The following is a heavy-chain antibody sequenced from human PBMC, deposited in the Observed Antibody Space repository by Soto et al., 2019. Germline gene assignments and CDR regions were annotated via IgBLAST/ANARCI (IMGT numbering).Heavy chain of an antibody. CDR2: IYPGDSDT. Sequence: GESLKISCKGSGYSFTSYWIGWVRQMPGKGLEWMGIIYPGDSDTRYSPSFQGQVTISADKSISTAYLQWTSLKASDTAMYYCARFAPLGHIVVVRGAFDIWGQGTLVTVSS. CDR1: GYSFTSYW. V-gene: IGHV5-51*01. D-gene: IGHD2-21*01. J-gene: IGHJ3*02. CDR3: ARFAPLGHIVVVRGAFDI.